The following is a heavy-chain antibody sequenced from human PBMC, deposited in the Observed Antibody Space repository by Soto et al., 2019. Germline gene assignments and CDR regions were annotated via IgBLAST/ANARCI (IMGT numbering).Heavy chain of an antibody. Sequence: GGSLRLSCAASGFTFSSYCMYWFRQAPGKGLVWVSRLDSGGSSTTYADSVKGRFTISRDNAKYTLYLQMNGLRAEDTAVYYCARWFTYGNFDYFDYWGQGTQVTVSS. V-gene: IGHV3-74*01. CDR2: LDSGGSST. J-gene: IGHJ4*02. D-gene: IGHD3-10*01. CDR1: GFTFSSYC. CDR3: ARWFTYGNFDYFDY.